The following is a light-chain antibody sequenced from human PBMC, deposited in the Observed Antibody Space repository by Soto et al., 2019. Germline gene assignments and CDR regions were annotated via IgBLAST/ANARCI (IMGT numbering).Light chain of an antibody. Sequence: KVLTQALDTLSLSPGERATFSCRASQSVSSYLAWYQQKPGQAPRLLIYDASNSATGIPARFSGSASWTDFTLTISRLQPEDLAVYYGQQRSNSPITFGQGTRLEIK. CDR1: QSVSSY. CDR3: QQRSNSPIT. J-gene: IGKJ5*01. CDR2: DAS. V-gene: IGKV3-11*01.